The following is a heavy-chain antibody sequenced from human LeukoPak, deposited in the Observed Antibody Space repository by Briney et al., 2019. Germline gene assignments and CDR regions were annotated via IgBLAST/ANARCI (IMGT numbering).Heavy chain of an antibody. CDR3: ARSLYGDPREGGMDV. CDR2: ISGSGGST. V-gene: IGHV3-23*01. D-gene: IGHD4-17*01. CDR1: GFTFSSYA. J-gene: IGHJ6*02. Sequence: PGGSLRLSCAASGFTFSSYAMSWVRQAPGKGLEWVSAISGSGGSTYYADSVKGRFTISRENAKNSLYLQMNSLRAGDTAVYYCARSLYGDPREGGMDVWGQGTTVTVSS.